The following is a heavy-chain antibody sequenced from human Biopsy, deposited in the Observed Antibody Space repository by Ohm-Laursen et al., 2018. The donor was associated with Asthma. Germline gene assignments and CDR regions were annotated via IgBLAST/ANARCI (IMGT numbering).Heavy chain of an antibody. CDR1: GGTFSNFA. V-gene: IGHV1-69*01. Sequence: GSSVKVSCKAPGGTFSNFAISWVRQAPGQGLEWLGGIMTVFGTTNYAQKFQGRVTITADESTSTAYMEVTSLRSDDTAIYYCARPSPNRDILYYYYHMDVWGQGTTVIVSS. D-gene: IGHD3-3*02. CDR3: ARPSPNRDILYYYYHMDV. CDR2: IMTVFGTT. J-gene: IGHJ6*02.